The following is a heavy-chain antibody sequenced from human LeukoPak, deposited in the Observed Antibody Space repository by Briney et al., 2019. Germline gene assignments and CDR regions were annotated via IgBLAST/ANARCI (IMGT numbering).Heavy chain of an antibody. Sequence: PGGSLRLSCEASGFTFSSYWMHWVRQAPGKGLVWVSRINSDGTATSYADSVRGRFTISRDNAKNTLYLQMNSLRAEDTAVYYCARDPSWYGYNYFDYWGQGTLVTVSS. CDR1: GFTFSSYW. J-gene: IGHJ4*02. V-gene: IGHV3-74*01. D-gene: IGHD5-24*01. CDR2: INSDGTAT. CDR3: ARDPSWYGYNYFDY.